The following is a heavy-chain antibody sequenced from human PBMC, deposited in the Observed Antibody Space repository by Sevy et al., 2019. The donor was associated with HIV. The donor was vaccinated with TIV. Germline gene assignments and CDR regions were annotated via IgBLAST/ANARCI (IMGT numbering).Heavy chain of an antibody. Sequence: GGSLRLSCAASGFTFSSYSMNWVRQAPGKGLEWVSYISSSSSTIYYADSVKGRFTISRDNAKNSLYLQMNSLRAEDTDVYYCASAREAAAGRGGDYWGQGTLVTVSS. CDR1: GFTFSSYS. V-gene: IGHV3-48*01. J-gene: IGHJ4*02. CDR2: ISSSSSTI. D-gene: IGHD6-13*01. CDR3: ASAREAAAGRGGDY.